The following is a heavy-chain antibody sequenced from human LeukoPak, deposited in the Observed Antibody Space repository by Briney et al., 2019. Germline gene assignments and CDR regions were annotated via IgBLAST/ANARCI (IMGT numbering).Heavy chain of an antibody. J-gene: IGHJ4*02. D-gene: IGHD3-16*01. Sequence: PGGSLRLSCAASGFTLSSYGMHWVRQAPGKGLEWVAVIWYDGSNKYYADSVRGRFTISRDNSKNTLYLQMNSLRAEDTAVYYCAKGLGYFDYWGQGTLVTVSS. V-gene: IGHV3-33*06. CDR2: IWYDGSNK. CDR1: GFTLSSYG. CDR3: AKGLGYFDY.